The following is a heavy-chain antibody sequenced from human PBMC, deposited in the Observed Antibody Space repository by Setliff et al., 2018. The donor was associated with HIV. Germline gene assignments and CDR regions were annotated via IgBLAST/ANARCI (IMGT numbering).Heavy chain of an antibody. J-gene: IGHJ3*02. CDR2: IYYSGST. CDR1: GGSISSGGYY. Sequence: PSETLSLTCTVSGGSISSGGYYWSWIRQHPGKGLEWIGYIYYSGSTYYNPSLQSRVTISLDTSKNHFSLNLSSVTAADTAVYYCARESMLRGLRHAVDIWGQGTMVTVSS. CDR3: ARESMLRGLRHAVDI. V-gene: IGHV4-31*03. D-gene: IGHD3-10*01.